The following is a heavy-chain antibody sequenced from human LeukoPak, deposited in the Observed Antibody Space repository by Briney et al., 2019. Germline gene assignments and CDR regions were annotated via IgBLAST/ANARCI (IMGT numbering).Heavy chain of an antibody. V-gene: IGHV3-48*03. Sequence: GGSLRLSCAASGFTFSSYEMNWVRQAPGKELEWVSYISSSGSTIYYADSVKGRFTISRDNAKNSLYLQMNSLRDEDTAVYYCAREDYDILTGYNLRFFDYWGQGTLVTVSS. CDR2: ISSSGSTI. CDR3: AREDYDILTGYNLRFFDY. J-gene: IGHJ4*02. CDR1: GFTFSSYE. D-gene: IGHD3-9*01.